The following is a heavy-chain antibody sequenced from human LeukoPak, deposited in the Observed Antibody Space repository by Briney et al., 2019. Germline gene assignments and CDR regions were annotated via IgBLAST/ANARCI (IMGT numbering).Heavy chain of an antibody. CDR2: IYYSGST. CDR3: AMIKTYTPYYYYYGMDV. V-gene: IGHV4-39*01. Sequence: PSETLSLTCTVSGGSISSSSYYWGWIRQPPGKGLEWIATIYYSGSTYYNPSLKSRVTISADTSKNQFSLKLSSVTAADTAVYYCAMIKTYTPYYYYYGMDVWGQGTTVTVSS. J-gene: IGHJ6*02. D-gene: IGHD2-15*01. CDR1: GGSISSSSYY.